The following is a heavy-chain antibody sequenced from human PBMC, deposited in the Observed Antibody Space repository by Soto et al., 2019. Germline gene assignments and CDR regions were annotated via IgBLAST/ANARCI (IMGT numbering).Heavy chain of an antibody. V-gene: IGHV4-30-4*01. J-gene: IGHJ6*02. Sequence: SETLSLTCTVSGGSISSGDYYWSWIRQPPGKGLEWIGYIYYSGSTYYNPSLKSRVTISVDTSKNQFSLKLSSVTAADTAVYYCARVVYDILTGYSLPYYYYYGMDVSGQMSTVTFSS. CDR3: ARVVYDILTGYSLPYYYYYGMDV. CDR1: GGSISSGDYY. CDR2: IYYSGST. D-gene: IGHD3-9*01.